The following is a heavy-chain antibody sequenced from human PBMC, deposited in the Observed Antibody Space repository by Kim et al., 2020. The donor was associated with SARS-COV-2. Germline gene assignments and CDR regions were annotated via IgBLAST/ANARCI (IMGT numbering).Heavy chain of an antibody. V-gene: IGHV4-34*01. CDR3: ARQHVVLLWFGESYPFDP. Sequence: KSRVTLSVDTSKNPFSLKLSSVTAADTAVYYCARQHVVLLWFGESYPFDPWGQGTLVTVSS. D-gene: IGHD3-10*01. J-gene: IGHJ5*02.